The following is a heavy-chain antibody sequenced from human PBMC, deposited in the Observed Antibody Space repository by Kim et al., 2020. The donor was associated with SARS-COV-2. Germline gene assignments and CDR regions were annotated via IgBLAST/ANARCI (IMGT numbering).Heavy chain of an antibody. CDR2: T. D-gene: IGHD1-26*01. J-gene: IGHJ4*02. Sequence: TKYSQKFQGRVTITRDTSASTAYMELSSLRSEDTAVYYCASSWSSYYQVYWGQGTLVTVSS. CDR3: ASSWSSYYQVY. V-gene: IGHV1-3*01.